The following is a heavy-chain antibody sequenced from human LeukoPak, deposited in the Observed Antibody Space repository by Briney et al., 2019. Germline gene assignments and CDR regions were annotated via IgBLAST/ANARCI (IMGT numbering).Heavy chain of an antibody. D-gene: IGHD6-13*01. Sequence: SETLSLTCAVSGGSISNYYCNWIRQPAGKGLEWIGRIYTSGSTNYNPSLKSRVTMSVDTSKNQFSLKLSSVTAADTAVYYCARVGSSSWDFFDYWGQGTLVTVSS. CDR1: GGSISNYY. V-gene: IGHV4-4*07. CDR2: IYTSGST. J-gene: IGHJ4*02. CDR3: ARVGSSSWDFFDY.